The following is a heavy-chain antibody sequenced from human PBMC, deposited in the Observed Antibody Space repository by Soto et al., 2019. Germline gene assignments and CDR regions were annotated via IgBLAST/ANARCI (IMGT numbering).Heavy chain of an antibody. J-gene: IGHJ3*02. D-gene: IGHD1-26*01. CDR3: AKDLSGNYAIDAFDI. V-gene: IGHV3-23*01. Sequence: GGSLRLSCAASGFTFSIYAMSWVRPAPGKGLGWVSAISDSGGSTYYADSVKGRFTISRDNSKNTVYLQMNSLRAEDTAVYYCAKDLSGNYAIDAFDIWGQGTMVTVSS. CDR2: ISDSGGST. CDR1: GFTFSIYA.